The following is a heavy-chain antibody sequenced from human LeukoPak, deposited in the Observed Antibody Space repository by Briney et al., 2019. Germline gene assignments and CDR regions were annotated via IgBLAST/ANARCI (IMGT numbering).Heavy chain of an antibody. V-gene: IGHV3-30*18. CDR3: AKAYAKGTSYYDFWSGYYESHY. Sequence: GGSLRLSCAASGFTFSTYGMHWLRQAPNKGLEWVAVISYDGSDKYYADSVDGRFTISRDNSNNTLYLQMNSLRADDTAVYYCAKAYAKGTSYYDFWSGYYESHYWGRGTLVTVSS. J-gene: IGHJ4*02. CDR1: GFTFSTYG. CDR2: ISYDGSDK. D-gene: IGHD3-3*01.